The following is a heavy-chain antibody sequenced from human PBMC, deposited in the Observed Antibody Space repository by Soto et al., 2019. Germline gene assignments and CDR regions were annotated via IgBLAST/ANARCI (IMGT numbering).Heavy chain of an antibody. J-gene: IGHJ1*01. CDR1: GGSFSGYY. V-gene: IGHV4-34*01. Sequence: PSETLSLTCAVYGGSFSGYYWSWIRQPPGKGLEWIGEINHSGSTNYNPSLKSRVTISVDTSKNQFSLKLSSVTAADTAVYYCARGFSGYDILTGYYALGYFQHWGQGTLVTVSS. CDR3: ARGFSGYDILTGYYALGYFQH. D-gene: IGHD3-9*01. CDR2: INHSGST.